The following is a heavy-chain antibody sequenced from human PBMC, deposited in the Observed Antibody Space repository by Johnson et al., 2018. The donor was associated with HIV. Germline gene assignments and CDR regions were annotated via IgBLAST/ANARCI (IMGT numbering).Heavy chain of an antibody. CDR3: ARPATTLRKDAFDI. CDR2: IKPDGSEH. CDR1: GFTFSSFW. Sequence: VQLVESGGGLVQPGGSLRLSCAASGFTFSSFWMTWVRQAPGKGLEWVANIKPDGSEHYFVDSVKGPFIISRDNAKNSLYLQMNTLRDEDTAMYYCARPATTLRKDAFDIWGQGTMVTVSS. J-gene: IGHJ3*02. V-gene: IGHV3-7*01. D-gene: IGHD1-7*01.